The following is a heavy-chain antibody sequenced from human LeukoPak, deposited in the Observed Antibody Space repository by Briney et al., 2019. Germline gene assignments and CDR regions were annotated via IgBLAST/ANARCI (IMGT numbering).Heavy chain of an antibody. D-gene: IGHD2-2*01. CDR2: IIPIFGTA. J-gene: IGHJ4*02. CDR1: GGTFSSYA. CDR3: ARETVVAPAAPWGYFDY. V-gene: IGHV1-69*13. Sequence: SVKVSCKASGGTFSSYAISWVRQAPGQGLEWMGGIIPIFGTANYAQKFQGRVTITADESTSTAYMELSSLRSEDTAVYYCARETVVAPAAPWGYFDYWGQGTLVTVSS.